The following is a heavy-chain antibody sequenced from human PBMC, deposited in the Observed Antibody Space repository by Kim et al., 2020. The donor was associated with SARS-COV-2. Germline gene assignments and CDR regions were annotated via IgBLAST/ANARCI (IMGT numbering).Heavy chain of an antibody. CDR3: ARDAVAAAGQDTYYYYGMDV. CDR2: IKQDGSEK. CDR1: GFTFSSYW. D-gene: IGHD6-13*01. V-gene: IGHV3-7*01. J-gene: IGHJ6*02. Sequence: GGSLRLSCAASGFTFSSYWMSWVRQALGKGLEWVANIKQDGSEKYYVDSVKGRFTISRDNAKNSLYLQMNSLRAEDTAVYYCARDAVAAAGQDTYYYYGMDVWGQGTTVTVSS.